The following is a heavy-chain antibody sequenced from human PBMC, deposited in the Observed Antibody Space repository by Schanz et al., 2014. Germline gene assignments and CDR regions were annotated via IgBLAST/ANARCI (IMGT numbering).Heavy chain of an antibody. CDR1: GLTFSNHA. V-gene: IGHV3-23*04. CDR2: ISGSGDNT. CDR3: AKGKDSPYYFDD. J-gene: IGHJ4*02. D-gene: IGHD2-15*01. Sequence: EVQLVESGGGLVQPGGSLRLSCAASGLTFSNHAMSWVRQAPGKGLEWVSAISGSGDNTFYADSVRGRFTISRDNSRNTLYLQMTGLRAEDTAIYYCAKGKDSPYYFDDWGQGTLVTVSS.